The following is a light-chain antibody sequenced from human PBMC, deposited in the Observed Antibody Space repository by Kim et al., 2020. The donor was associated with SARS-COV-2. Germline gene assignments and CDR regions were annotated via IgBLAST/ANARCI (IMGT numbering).Light chain of an antibody. CDR2: DAS. Sequence: ASVGDRVTITCRASQSISSWLAWYQQKPGKAPKLLIYDASSLESGAPSRFSGSGSGTEFTLTISSLQPDDFATYYCQQYNSYSWTFGQGTKVEIK. V-gene: IGKV1-5*01. CDR1: QSISSW. J-gene: IGKJ1*01. CDR3: QQYNSYSWT.